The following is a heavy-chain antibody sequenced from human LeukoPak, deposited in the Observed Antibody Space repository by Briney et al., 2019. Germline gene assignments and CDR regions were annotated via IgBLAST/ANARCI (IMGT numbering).Heavy chain of an antibody. D-gene: IGHD3-9*01. Sequence: SETLSLTCAVSGGSISSHYWSWIPQPPRKRLEWIGYIYYSGSTDYNPSLRSRVTISVDTSKNQFSLKLSSVTAADTAVHYCARGLTYYDILTGYPTKYYYYMDVWGKGTTVTVSS. V-gene: IGHV4-59*11. J-gene: IGHJ6*03. CDR3: ARGLTYYDILTGYPTKYYYYMDV. CDR1: GGSISSHY. CDR2: IYYSGST.